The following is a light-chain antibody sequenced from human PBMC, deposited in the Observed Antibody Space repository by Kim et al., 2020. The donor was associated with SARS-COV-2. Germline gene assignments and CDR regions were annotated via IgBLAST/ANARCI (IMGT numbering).Light chain of an antibody. V-gene: IGLV3-1*01. CDR3: QAWDSSTAV. Sequence: VSPGQTASITCSGDKLGDKYAFWYQQKPGQSPVLVIYQDSKRPSGIPERFSGSNSGNTATLTISGTQAMDEADYYSQAWDSSTAVFGGGTQLTVL. J-gene: IGLJ2*01. CDR1: KLGDKY. CDR2: QDS.